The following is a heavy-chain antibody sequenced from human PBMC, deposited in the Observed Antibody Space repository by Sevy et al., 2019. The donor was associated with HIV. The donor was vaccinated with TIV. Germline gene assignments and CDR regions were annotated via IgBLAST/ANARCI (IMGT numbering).Heavy chain of an antibody. CDR2: IKSKTDGGTT. Sequence: GGSLRLSCAASGFTFSNAWMSWVRQAPGKGLEWVGRIKSKTDGGTTDYAAPVKGRFTLSRDDSKNTLYLQMNSLKTEDTAVYYCTTAPYYYDSSGPAHLNFDYWGQGTLVTVSS. CDR3: TTAPYYYDSSGPAHLNFDY. J-gene: IGHJ4*02. D-gene: IGHD3-22*01. CDR1: GFTFSNAW. V-gene: IGHV3-15*01.